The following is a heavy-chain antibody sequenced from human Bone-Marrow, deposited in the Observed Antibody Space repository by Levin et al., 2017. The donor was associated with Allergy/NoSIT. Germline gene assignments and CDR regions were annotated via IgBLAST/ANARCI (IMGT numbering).Heavy chain of an antibody. CDR2: ISSDSWSI. J-gene: IGHJ4*02. D-gene: IGHD2-2*01. V-gene: IGHV3-48*01. CDR3: VRGQGPGDSDYFDY. CDR1: GFTFSTYS. Sequence: GGSLRLSCAASGFTFSTYSINWVRQAPGKGLEWVSYISSDSWSIHYADAVKGRFTTSRDNAKKSLYLHMNSLRAEDTAVYYCVRGQGPGDSDYFDYWGQGTLVTVSS.